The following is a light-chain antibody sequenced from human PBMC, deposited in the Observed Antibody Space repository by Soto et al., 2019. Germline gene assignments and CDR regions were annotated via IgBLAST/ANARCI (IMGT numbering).Light chain of an antibody. V-gene: IGKV1-5*03. Sequence: DIQMTQSPSTLSASVGDRVTITCRASQSISIWLAWYQQKPGKAPNLLISKASSLESGVPSRFSGSGSGTEFTLTFNSLQPDDFATYYCQEYNSESTFGPGTKVEIK. CDR2: KAS. CDR3: QEYNSEST. J-gene: IGKJ1*01. CDR1: QSISIW.